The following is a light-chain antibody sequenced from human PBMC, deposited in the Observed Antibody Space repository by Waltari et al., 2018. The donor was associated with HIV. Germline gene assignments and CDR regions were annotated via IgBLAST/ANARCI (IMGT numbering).Light chain of an antibody. J-gene: IGKJ2*01. V-gene: IGKV1-33*01. CDR3: QEYDNLPMYT. Sequence: DIQMTQSPSSLSASVGDRVTITCQASQDISNYLNWYQQKPGQAPKLLIYDASHLELGVPSRFSGSGSGTDFTITISSLQSEDIATYYCQEYDNLPMYTFGQGTKVEIK. CDR1: QDISNY. CDR2: DAS.